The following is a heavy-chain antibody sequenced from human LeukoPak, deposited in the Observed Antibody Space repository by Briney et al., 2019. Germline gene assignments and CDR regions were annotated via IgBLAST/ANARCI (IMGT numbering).Heavy chain of an antibody. Sequence: GGSLRLSCAASGFIFSDYYMSWIRQAPGKGLEWVSYISSSGSTIYYADSVKGRFTISRDNAKDSLYLQMNSLRAEDTAVYYCARDPGSGYEEHFDYWGQGTLVTVSS. CDR1: GFIFSDYY. J-gene: IGHJ4*02. V-gene: IGHV3-11*01. CDR2: ISSSGSTI. CDR3: ARDPGSGYEEHFDY. D-gene: IGHD5-12*01.